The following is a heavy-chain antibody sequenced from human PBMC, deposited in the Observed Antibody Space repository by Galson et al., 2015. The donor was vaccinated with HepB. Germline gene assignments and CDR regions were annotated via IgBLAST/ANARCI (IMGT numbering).Heavy chain of an antibody. V-gene: IGHV3-49*03. CDR1: GFTFGDYS. Sequence: SLRLSCAGSGFTFGDYSLNWFRQAPGKGLEWVGFIRNNAYGETTHYAASVKGRFTISRDDSRSIAYLQMDSLKTEDTAVYFCSRGHLFGVIWGQGTLVTVSS. CDR3: SRGHLFGVI. J-gene: IGHJ4*02. CDR2: IRNNAYGETT. D-gene: IGHD3-10*02.